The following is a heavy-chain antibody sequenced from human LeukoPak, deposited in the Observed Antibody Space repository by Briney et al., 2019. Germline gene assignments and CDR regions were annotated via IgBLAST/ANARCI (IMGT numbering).Heavy chain of an antibody. V-gene: IGHV1-46*01. CDR1: GYTFTSYY. Sequence: GASVKVSCKASGYTFTSYYMHWVRQAPGQGLEWMGIINPSGGSTSYAQKFQDRVTMTRDTSTSTVYMGLSSLRSEDTAVYYCAKGQELDDGVFDSWGQGTMVTVSS. CDR2: INPSGGST. D-gene: IGHD1-1*01. J-gene: IGHJ4*02. CDR3: AKGQELDDGVFDS.